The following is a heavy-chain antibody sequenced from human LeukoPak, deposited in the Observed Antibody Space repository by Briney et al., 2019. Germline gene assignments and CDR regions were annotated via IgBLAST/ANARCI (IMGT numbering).Heavy chain of an antibody. CDR3: ARACYGSGSYLRRDFDY. Sequence: ASVKVSCKASGYTFTSYYMHWVRQAPGQGLEWMGIINPSGGSTSYAQKFQGRVTMTRDTSTSTVYMELSSLRSEDTAVYYCARACYGSGSYLRRDFDYWGQGTLVTVSS. D-gene: IGHD3-10*01. CDR1: GYTFTSYY. V-gene: IGHV1-46*03. J-gene: IGHJ4*02. CDR2: INPSGGST.